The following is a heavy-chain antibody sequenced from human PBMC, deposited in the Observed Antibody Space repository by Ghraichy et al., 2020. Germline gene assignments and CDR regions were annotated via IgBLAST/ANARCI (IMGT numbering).Heavy chain of an antibody. CDR3: TTLGLSDT. CDR2: IRSKADGGTT. D-gene: IGHD2/OR15-2a*01. J-gene: IGHJ5*02. V-gene: IGHV3-15*01. Sequence: GGSLRLSCAASGFTFSNAWMSWVRQAPGKGLEWLGRIRSKADGGTTDYAAPVKGRFFFSRDDSKDTLYLQRNSLKTEDTAVYYCTTLGLSDTWGQGTLVTVSS. CDR1: GFTFSNAW.